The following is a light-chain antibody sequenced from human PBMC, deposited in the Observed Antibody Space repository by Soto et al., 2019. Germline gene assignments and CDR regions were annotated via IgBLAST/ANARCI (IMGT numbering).Light chain of an antibody. CDR3: QQYTTSSWT. V-gene: IGKV3-20*01. CDR1: QSISRY. J-gene: IGKJ1*01. CDR2: AAS. Sequence: IVLTQSPGTLALAPGERSTLSCRASQSISRYLAWYQQKPGQGPRLLIYAASSRATGIPDRFSGSGSGTDFTLTISRLEPEDFAVYYCQQYTTSSWTFGQGTKVDIK.